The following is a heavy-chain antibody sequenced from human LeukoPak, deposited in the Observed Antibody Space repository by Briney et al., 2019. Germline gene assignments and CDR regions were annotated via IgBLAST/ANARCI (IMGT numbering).Heavy chain of an antibody. CDR2: IWYDGSNK. Sequence: GRSLRLSCAASGFTFSSYGMHWVRQAPGKGLEWVAVIWYDGSNKYYADSVKGRFTISRDNSKNTLYLQMNSLRAEDTAVYYCARGLYPYYFDYWGQGTLVTVAS. D-gene: IGHD5/OR15-5a*01. CDR1: GFTFSSYG. V-gene: IGHV3-33*01. CDR3: ARGLYPYYFDY. J-gene: IGHJ4*02.